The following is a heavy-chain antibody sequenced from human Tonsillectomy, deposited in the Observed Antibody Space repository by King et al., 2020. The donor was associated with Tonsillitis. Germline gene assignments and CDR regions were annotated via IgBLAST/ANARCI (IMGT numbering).Heavy chain of an antibody. CDR3: ARAPFPVTTEVYWYFDL. Sequence: QLQLQEAGPGLVKPSETLSLTCTVSGGSINTYYWSWIRQPPGKGLQWIGYISDTGSTIYNPSLKSRVTISVDTSKNQFSLKLTSVTAADTAVYYCARAPFPVTTEVYWYFDLWGRGTLVTVSS. CDR1: GGSINTYY. V-gene: IGHV4-59*01. CDR2: ISDTGST. J-gene: IGHJ2*01. D-gene: IGHD4-17*01.